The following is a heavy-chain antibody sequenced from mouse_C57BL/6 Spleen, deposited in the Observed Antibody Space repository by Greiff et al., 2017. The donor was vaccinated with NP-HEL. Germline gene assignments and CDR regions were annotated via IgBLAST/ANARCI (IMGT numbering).Heavy chain of an antibody. Sequence: QVQLQQSGPELVKPGASVKLSCKASGYTFTSYDINWVKQRPGQGLEWIGWIYPRDGSTKYNEKFKGKATLTVDTSSSTAYMELHSLTSEDSAVYFCARVVYYGNYEDAMDYWGQGTSVTVSS. CDR3: ARVVYYGNYEDAMDY. V-gene: IGHV1-85*01. CDR2: IYPRDGST. CDR1: GYTFTSYD. D-gene: IGHD2-1*01. J-gene: IGHJ4*01.